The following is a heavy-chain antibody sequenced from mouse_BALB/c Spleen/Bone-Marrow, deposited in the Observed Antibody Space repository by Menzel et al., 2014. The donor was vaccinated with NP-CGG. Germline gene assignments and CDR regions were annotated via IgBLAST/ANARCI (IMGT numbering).Heavy chain of an antibody. Sequence: VQVVESGPGLVAPSQSLSITCTISGFSLTNYGVHWVRQPPGKGLEWLVVIWSDGSTTYNSALKSRLSISKDNSKSQVFLKMNSLQTDDTAMYSCARHRYYAIAYWGQGTSVTVSS. CDR3: ARHRYYAIAY. V-gene: IGHV2-6-1*01. J-gene: IGHJ4*01. CDR2: IWSDGST. CDR1: GFSLTNYG.